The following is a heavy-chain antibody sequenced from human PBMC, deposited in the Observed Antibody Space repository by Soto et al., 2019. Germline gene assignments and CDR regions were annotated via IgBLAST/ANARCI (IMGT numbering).Heavy chain of an antibody. V-gene: IGHV3-23*01. CDR1: GFTFSTFA. CDR3: AKEIGGYYFDS. Sequence: EVQPLESGGGLVQPGGSLRLSCAASGFTFSTFAMSWVRQAPGKGLESVSRISGSGGTTYYADSVKGRFTISRDNSKNTLYLQVNSLRAEDTAVYYCAKEIGGYYFDSWGQGTLVAVSS. D-gene: IGHD3-16*01. J-gene: IGHJ4*02. CDR2: ISGSGGTT.